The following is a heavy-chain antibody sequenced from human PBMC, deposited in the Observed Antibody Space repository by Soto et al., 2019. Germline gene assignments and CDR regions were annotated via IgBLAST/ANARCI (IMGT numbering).Heavy chain of an antibody. J-gene: IGHJ6*03. Sequence: GGSLRLSCAASGFTFDDYAMHWVRQAPGKGLEWVSGISWNSGSIGYADSVKGRFTISRDNAKNSLYLQMNSLRAEDTALYYCAKALGSYYYYMDVWGKGTTVTVSS. CDR1: GFTFDDYA. V-gene: IGHV3-9*01. CDR3: AKALGSYYYYMDV. CDR2: ISWNSGSI.